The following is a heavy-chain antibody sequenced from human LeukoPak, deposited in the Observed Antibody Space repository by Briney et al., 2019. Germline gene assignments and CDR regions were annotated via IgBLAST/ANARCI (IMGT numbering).Heavy chain of an antibody. J-gene: IGHJ4*02. CDR2: IWYDGSKK. CDR1: GFTFSSYG. CDR3: ARDFENSGWVGAFNDH. Sequence: PGRSLRLSCAASGFTFSSYGMHWVRQAPGKGLEWVAVIWYDGSKKYYADPVKGRFTISRDNSNNTLYLQMNSLRAENTAVYYCARDFENSGWVGAFNDHWGQGTLVTVSS. D-gene: IGHD6-19*01. V-gene: IGHV3-33*01.